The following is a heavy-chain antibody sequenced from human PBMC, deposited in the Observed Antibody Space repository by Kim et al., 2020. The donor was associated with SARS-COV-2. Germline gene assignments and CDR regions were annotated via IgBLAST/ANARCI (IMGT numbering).Heavy chain of an antibody. V-gene: IGHV1-69*13. CDR2: IIPIFGTA. J-gene: IGHJ6*02. Sequence: SVKVSCKASGGTFSSYAISWVRQAPGQGLEWMGGIIPIFGTANYAQKFQGRVTITADESTSTAYMELSSLRSEDTAVYYCASYSPGYYGSGSYYDYYYGRDVWGQGTTVTVSS. D-gene: IGHD3-10*01. CDR3: ASYSPGYYGSGSYYDYYYGRDV. CDR1: GGTFSSYA.